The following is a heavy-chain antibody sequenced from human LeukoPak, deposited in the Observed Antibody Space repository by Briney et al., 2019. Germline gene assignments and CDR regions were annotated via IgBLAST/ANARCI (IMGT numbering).Heavy chain of an antibody. CDR1: GGTFRSNV. CDR3: ARGKGFVGHFDS. CDR2: IIPIIGTV. J-gene: IGHJ4*02. D-gene: IGHD2-15*01. Sequence: SVKVSCKVSGGTFRSNVISWVRQAPGQGPEWMGRIIPIIGTVEYAEKFQGRVTITADKSTSTAYMEMGSLKSEDTALYYCARGKGFVGHFDSWGQGTLVTVSS. V-gene: IGHV1-69*04.